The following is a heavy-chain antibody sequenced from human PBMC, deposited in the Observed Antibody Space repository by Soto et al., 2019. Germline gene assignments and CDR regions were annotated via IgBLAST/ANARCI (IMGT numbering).Heavy chain of an antibody. CDR1: GFTFSSYA. V-gene: IGHV3-23*01. Sequence: EVQLLESGGGLVQPGGSLRLSCAASGFTFSSYAMSWVRQAPGKGLEWVSGISGSGTTTYYADSVKGRFTISRDNSKNXLXXQMNSLRVEDTAVYYCAKDIAMVRGVRDYYYGMDVWGQGTTVTVSS. J-gene: IGHJ6*02. CDR2: ISGSGTTT. CDR3: AKDIAMVRGVRDYYYGMDV. D-gene: IGHD3-10*01.